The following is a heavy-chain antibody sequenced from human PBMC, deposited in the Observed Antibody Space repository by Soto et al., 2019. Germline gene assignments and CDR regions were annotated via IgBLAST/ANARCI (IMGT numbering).Heavy chain of an antibody. CDR1: GFTFSSYA. V-gene: IGHV3-23*01. CDR3: AKREQYDFWSGYYLSGGDYYYGMDV. D-gene: IGHD3-3*01. Sequence: PGGSLRLSCAASGFTFSSYAMSWVRQAPGKGLEWVSAISGSGGSTYYADSVKGRFTISRDNSKNTLYLQMNSLRAEDTAVYYCAKREQYDFWSGYYLSGGDYYYGMDVWGQGTTVTVSS. J-gene: IGHJ6*02. CDR2: ISGSGGST.